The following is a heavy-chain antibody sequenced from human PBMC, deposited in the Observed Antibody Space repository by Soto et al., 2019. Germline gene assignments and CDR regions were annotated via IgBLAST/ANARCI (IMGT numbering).Heavy chain of an antibody. V-gene: IGHV3-11*01. J-gene: IGHJ1*01. Sequence: QVQVVESGGGLVKPGGSLRLSCAASGFTFSDYYMSWIRQVPGKGLEWVSYISTSGTSINYADSVKGRFTISRDNAKNSLYLQMNSLRDEDTAVYYCARASRDSSSWPTEYFQHWGQGTLVTVSS. CDR1: GFTFSDYY. CDR3: ARASRDSSSWPTEYFQH. CDR2: ISTSGTSI. D-gene: IGHD6-13*01.